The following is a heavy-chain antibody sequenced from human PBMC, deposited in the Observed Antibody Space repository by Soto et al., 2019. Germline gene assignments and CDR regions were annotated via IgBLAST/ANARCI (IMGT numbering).Heavy chain of an antibody. J-gene: IGHJ4*02. D-gene: IGHD3-9*01. CDR1: GFTFSNYA. CDR3: ATLLSDGTASEY. Sequence: GSLSLSCAASGFTFSNYAMNWVRQAPGKGLEWVSAIGGNGVGTHYGDSVKGRFTVSRDNSKNTLSLQMNSLRVEDTAVYYCATLLSDGTASEYWGQGTLVTVSS. CDR2: IGGNGVGT. V-gene: IGHV3-23*01.